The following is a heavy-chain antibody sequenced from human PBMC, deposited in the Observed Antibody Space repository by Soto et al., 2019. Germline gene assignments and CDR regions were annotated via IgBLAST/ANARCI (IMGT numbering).Heavy chain of an antibody. CDR2: ISYDGSNK. D-gene: IGHD2-15*01. CDR1: GFTFSSYG. J-gene: IGHJ4*02. Sequence: GGSLRLSCAASGFTFSSYGMHWVRQAPGKGLEWVAVISYDGSNKYYADSVKGRFTISRDNSKNTLYLQMNSLRAEDTAVYYWAKDRYRVAATPRYFDYWGQGTLVTVSS. V-gene: IGHV3-30*18. CDR3: AKDRYRVAATPRYFDY.